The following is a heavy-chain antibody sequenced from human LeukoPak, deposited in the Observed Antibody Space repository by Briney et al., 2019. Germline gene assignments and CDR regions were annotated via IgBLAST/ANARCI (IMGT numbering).Heavy chain of an antibody. D-gene: IGHD6-19*01. Sequence: GGSLRLSCAASGFAFVGYWMTWVRQAPGKGLEWMVNIKQDGSEKYYVDSVKGRFTISRDNSKNTLYLQMNSLRAEDTVVYYCAKDSFQWLLTLDYWGQGTLVTVSS. CDR1: GFAFVGYW. V-gene: IGHV3-7*03. CDR2: IKQDGSEK. CDR3: AKDSFQWLLTLDY. J-gene: IGHJ4*02.